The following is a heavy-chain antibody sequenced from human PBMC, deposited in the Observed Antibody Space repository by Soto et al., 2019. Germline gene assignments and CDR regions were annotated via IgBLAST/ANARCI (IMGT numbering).Heavy chain of an antibody. CDR3: ARGLGRLYYYYGMVV. Sequence: SETLSLTCTVSGGSISSGGYYWSWIRQHPGKGLEWIGYIYYSGSTYDNPSLKSRVTISVDTSKNQFSLKLSSVTAADPAVYYCARGLGRLYYYYGMVVWGQGTTDTVSS. CDR1: GGSISSGGYY. J-gene: IGHJ6*02. V-gene: IGHV4-31*03. CDR2: IYYSGST. D-gene: IGHD6-6*01.